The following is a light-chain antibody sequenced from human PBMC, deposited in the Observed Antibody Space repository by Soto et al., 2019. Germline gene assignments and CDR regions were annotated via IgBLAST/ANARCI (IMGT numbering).Light chain of an antibody. J-gene: IGKJ1*01. CDR3: QQYNSWPRA. CDR1: QSVSNN. V-gene: IGKV3-15*01. CDR2: GAS. Sequence: EIVMTQSPATLSVSPGEGATLSCRASQSVSNNLAWYQQKPGQAPRLLIYGASTRATGIPARFSGSESGTEFTLTISSLQSEDFAIYHCQQYNSWPRAFGQGTKVDI.